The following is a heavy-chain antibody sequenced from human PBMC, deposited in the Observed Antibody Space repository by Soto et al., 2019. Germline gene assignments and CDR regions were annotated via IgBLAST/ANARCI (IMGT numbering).Heavy chain of an antibody. J-gene: IGHJ4*02. Sequence: QVQLVESGGGVVQPGRSLRLSCVASGFTFSSYGMHWVRQAPGKGLEWVAIISYDGSNTYYADSVKGRFTISRDNSKNTLELQRNSLRAEDTSVYYCAKEGGLSGSYYISSSYYFDYWGQGTLVTVSS. D-gene: IGHD1-26*01. CDR3: AKEGGLSGSYYISSSYYFDY. V-gene: IGHV3-30*18. CDR2: ISYDGSNT. CDR1: GFTFSSYG.